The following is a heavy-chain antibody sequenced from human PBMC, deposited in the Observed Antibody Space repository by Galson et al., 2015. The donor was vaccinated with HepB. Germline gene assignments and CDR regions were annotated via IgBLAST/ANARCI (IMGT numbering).Heavy chain of an antibody. D-gene: IGHD3-16*01. J-gene: IGHJ3*02. V-gene: IGHV3-64*01. CDR1: GFTFSSYA. Sequence: SLRLSCAASGFTFSSYAMHWVRQAPGKRLEYVSAISSNGGSTYYANSVKGRFTVSRDNSKNTLYLQMGSLRAEDMAVYYCASGGDGRGDAFDIWGQGTMVTVSS. CDR3: ASGGDGRGDAFDI. CDR2: ISSNGGST.